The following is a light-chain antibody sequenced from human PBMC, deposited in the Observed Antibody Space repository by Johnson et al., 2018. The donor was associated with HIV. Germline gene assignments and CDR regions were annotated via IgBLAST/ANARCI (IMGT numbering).Light chain of an antibody. Sequence: QSVLTQPPSVSAAPGQKVTISCSGSSSNIGNNYVSWYQQLPGTAPKLLIYDNHKRPSGIPDRFSGSKSGTSATLGITGLQTGDEADYYGGTWDSSLRTGFFGTGPKVTDL. CDR3: GTWDSSLRTGF. V-gene: IGLV1-51*01. CDR2: DNH. J-gene: IGLJ1*01. CDR1: SSNIGNNY.